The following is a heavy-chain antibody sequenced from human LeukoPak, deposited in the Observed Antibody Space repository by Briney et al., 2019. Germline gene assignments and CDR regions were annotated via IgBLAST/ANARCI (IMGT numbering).Heavy chain of an antibody. CDR2: ISAYNGNT. Sequence: ASVKVSCKASGYTFTSYGISWVRQAPGQGLEWMGWISAYNGNTNYAQKLQGRVTMTTDTSTSTAYMELRSLRSDDTAVYYCARDNRIVGAAFGSYWGQGTLVTVSS. J-gene: IGHJ4*02. CDR1: GYTFTSYG. V-gene: IGHV1-18*01. D-gene: IGHD1-26*01. CDR3: ARDNRIVGAAFGSY.